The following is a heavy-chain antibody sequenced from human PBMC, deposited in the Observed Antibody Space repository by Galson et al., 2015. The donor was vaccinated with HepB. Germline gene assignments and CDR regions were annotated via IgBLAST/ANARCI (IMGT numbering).Heavy chain of an antibody. Sequence: SLRLSCAASGFTFSPYAMHWVRQAPGKGLEWVGIISYDGSHHYYGDSVKGRFTISRDNSKNTRYLQMHSLRGTDTAVYYCARDAGCYFDLWGRGTLVTVSS. J-gene: IGHJ2*01. CDR2: ISYDGSHH. V-gene: IGHV3-30*03. CDR3: ARDAGCYFDL. CDR1: GFTFSPYA.